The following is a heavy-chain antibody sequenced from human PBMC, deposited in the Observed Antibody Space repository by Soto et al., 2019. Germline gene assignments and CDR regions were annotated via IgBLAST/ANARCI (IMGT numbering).Heavy chain of an antibody. Sequence: LSEALYLPCTVSGGPIRSSSHYWGWIRQSPGTGLEWIGSIDESGDSYYNPSLKSRVTIFVDTSKYQFSLKLISVPGADSAIYYCAREGGYVDYWGQGTLVTVSS. CDR3: AREGGYVDY. CDR2: IDESGDS. D-gene: IGHD1-1*01. V-gene: IGHV4-39*02. J-gene: IGHJ4*02. CDR1: GGPIRSSSHY.